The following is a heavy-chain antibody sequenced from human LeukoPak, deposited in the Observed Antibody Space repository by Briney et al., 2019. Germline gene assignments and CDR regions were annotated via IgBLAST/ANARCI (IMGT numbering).Heavy chain of an antibody. V-gene: IGHV4-38-2*02. D-gene: IGHD6-6*01. Sequence: SETLSLTCTVSGYSISSGYYWGWIRQPPGKGLEWIGCIFNSGSTYYNPSLKSRVTISVDTSKNQFSLKLSSVTAADTAVYYCARVGYSSSIDYWGQGTLVTVSS. CDR2: IFNSGST. CDR3: ARVGYSSSIDY. CDR1: GYSISSGYY. J-gene: IGHJ4*02.